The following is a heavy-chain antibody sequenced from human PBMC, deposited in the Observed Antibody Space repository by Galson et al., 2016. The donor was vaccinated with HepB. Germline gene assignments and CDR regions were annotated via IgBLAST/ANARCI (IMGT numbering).Heavy chain of an antibody. Sequence: QSGAEVKKPGESLRISCKASGYTFTSYWITWVRQVPGKGLEWMGRIDPSDSYRSYSQSFQGHVTIPGDKSTSTVYLQWSSLKASDSALYYCAGSIVSAGIPFNYGMDVWGQGTTVSVSS. V-gene: IGHV5-10-1*01. CDR2: IDPSDSYR. CDR3: AGSIVSAGIPFNYGMDV. D-gene: IGHD1-26*01. CDR1: GYTFTSYW. J-gene: IGHJ6*02.